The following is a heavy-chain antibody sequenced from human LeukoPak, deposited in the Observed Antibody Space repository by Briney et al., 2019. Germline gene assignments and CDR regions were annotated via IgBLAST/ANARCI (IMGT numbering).Heavy chain of an antibody. CDR2: INHSGST. V-gene: IGHV4-34*01. D-gene: IGHD1-1*01. CDR1: GGSFSGYY. J-gene: IGHJ4*02. CDR3: ARRGRAIGRTGTTGSVDY. Sequence: PSETLSLTCAVYGGSFSGYYWSWIRQPPGKGLEWTGEINHSGSTNYNPSLKSRVTISVDTSKNQFSLKLSSVTAADTAVYYCARRGRAIGRTGTTGSVDYWGQGTLVTVSS.